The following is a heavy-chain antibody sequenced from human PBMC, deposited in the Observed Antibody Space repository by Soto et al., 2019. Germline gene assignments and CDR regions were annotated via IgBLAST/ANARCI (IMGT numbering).Heavy chain of an antibody. CDR3: ARVEYSSSDWFDP. Sequence: QVQLVQSGAGVKKPGSSVKVSCKASGGTFSSYAISWVRQAPGQGLEWMGGIIPIFGTANYAQKFQGRVTITADESTSTAYMELSSRRSEDTAVYYCARVEYSSSDWFDPWGQGTLVTVSS. J-gene: IGHJ5*02. V-gene: IGHV1-69*01. CDR2: IIPIFGTA. CDR1: GGTFSSYA. D-gene: IGHD6-6*01.